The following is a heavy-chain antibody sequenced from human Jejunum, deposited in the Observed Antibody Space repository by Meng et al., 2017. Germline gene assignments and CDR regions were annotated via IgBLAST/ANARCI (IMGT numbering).Heavy chain of an antibody. CDR2: IYHGSSDT. CDR1: ETIFASYW. D-gene: IGHD4-11*01. Sequence: GESLKISCKGSETIFASYWIGWVRQMPGKGLEWMGIIYHGSSDTKYSPSFQGQVTISVDRAINTAYLQWSSLEASDTAMYYCARPSKVRVTTPFGYWGQGTLVTVSS. CDR3: ARPSKVRVTTPFGY. V-gene: IGHV5-51*01. J-gene: IGHJ4*02.